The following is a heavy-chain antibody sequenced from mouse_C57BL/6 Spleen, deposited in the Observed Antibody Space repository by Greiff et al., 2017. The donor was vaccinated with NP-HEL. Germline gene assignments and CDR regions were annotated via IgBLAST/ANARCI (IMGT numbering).Heavy chain of an antibody. D-gene: IGHD2-5*01. CDR3: ARKHYSNYVKAMDY. V-gene: IGHV1-82*01. CDR2: IYPGDGDT. CDR1: GYAFSSSW. J-gene: IGHJ4*01. Sequence: QVQLQQSGPELVKPGASVKISCKASGYAFSSSWMNWVKQRPGKGLEWIGRIYPGDGDTNYNGKFKGKATLTADKSSSTAYMQLSSLTSEDSAVYFCARKHYSNYVKAMDYWGQGTSVTVSS.